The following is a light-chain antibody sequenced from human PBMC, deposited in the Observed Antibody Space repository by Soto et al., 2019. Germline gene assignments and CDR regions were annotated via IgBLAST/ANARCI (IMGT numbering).Light chain of an antibody. Sequence: QAVVTQPPSVSGAPGQRVTISCTGNNSNIGAGYEVHWYQHLLGTAPRLLIYGNSNRPSGVPDRFSGSKSGTSASLAITGLQAEDETDYYCQSYDISLSVVVFGGGTKLTVL. CDR3: QSYDISLSVVV. V-gene: IGLV1-40*01. J-gene: IGLJ2*01. CDR2: GNS. CDR1: NSNIGAGYE.